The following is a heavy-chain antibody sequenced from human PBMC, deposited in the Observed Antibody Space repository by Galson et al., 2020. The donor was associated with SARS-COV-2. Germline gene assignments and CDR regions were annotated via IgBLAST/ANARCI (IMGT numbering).Heavy chain of an antibody. CDR2: MNPNSGNT. D-gene: IGHD3-9*01. CDR3: ARATLGYDSLTGYTRAYYFDS. CDR1: GYTFTTYD. J-gene: IGHJ4*02. V-gene: IGHV1-8*01. Sequence: ASVKVSCRASGYTFTTYDNNWVRQATGQGLEWVGWMNPNSGNTDYAQDFQGRVTMTRDTSTSTDYMELRSLRSEDTAVYYCARATLGYDSLTGYTRAYYFDSWGQGTRVTVSS.